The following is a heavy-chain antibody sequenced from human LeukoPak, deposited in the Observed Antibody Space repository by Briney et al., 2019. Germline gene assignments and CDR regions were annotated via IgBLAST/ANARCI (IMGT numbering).Heavy chain of an antibody. J-gene: IGHJ4*02. CDR1: GFTFRSHA. CDR2: IYENGGTT. V-gene: IGHV3-23*01. Sequence: GGSLRLSCVGSGFTFRSHAMSWVRQAPEKGLEFVSGIYENGGTTYYADSVKGRFSISRDNSKNTLYLQMDSLRGEDTAVYYCARDRRSNYFDYWGQGTLVTVSS. CDR3: ARDRRSNYFDY. D-gene: IGHD2-2*01.